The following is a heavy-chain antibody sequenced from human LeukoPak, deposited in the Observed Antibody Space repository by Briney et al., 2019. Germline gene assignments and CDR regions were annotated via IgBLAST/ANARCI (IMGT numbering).Heavy chain of an antibody. J-gene: IGHJ2*01. CDR2: IYDSENI. CDR3: ARQYDGDSAANWYYDV. CDR1: GDSISSSSFY. D-gene: IGHD4-17*01. Sequence: SETLSLTCTVSGDSISSSSFYWGWIRQTPGKGPEWIGSIYDSENIHYNPSLKSRLTISVDTSRNQFSLKLSSVTAADTAVYYSARQYDGDSAANWYYDVWGRGTQVTVSS. V-gene: IGHV4-39*01.